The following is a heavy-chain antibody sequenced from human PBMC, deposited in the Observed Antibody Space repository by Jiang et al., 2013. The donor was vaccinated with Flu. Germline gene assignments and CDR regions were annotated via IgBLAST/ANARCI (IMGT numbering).Heavy chain of an antibody. CDR1: GYTFTSYY. J-gene: IGHJ4*02. CDR2: INPSGGST. D-gene: IGHD2-15*01. V-gene: IGHV1-46*01. CDR3: ARDGGGVVVVAATPLDY. Sequence: SGAEVKKPGASVKVSCKASGYTFTSYYMHWVRQAPGQGLEWMGIINPSGGSTSYAQKFQGRVTMTRDTSTSTVYMELSSLRSEDTAVYYCARDGGGVVVVAATPLDYWGQGTLVTVSS.